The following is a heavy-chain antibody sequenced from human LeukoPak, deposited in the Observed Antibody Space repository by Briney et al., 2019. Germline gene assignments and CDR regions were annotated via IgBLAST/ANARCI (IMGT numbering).Heavy chain of an antibody. J-gene: IGHJ4*02. CDR1: GGSISSSSYS. CDR2: IYYSGST. D-gene: IGHD3-16*01. CDR3: ARLLYYDYVWGSYTPLGFDY. Sequence: PSETLSLTCTVSGGSISSSSYSWGWIRQPPGKGLEWIGSIYYSGSTYYNPSLKSRVTISVDTSKNQFSLKLSSVTAADTAVYYCARLLYYDYVWGSYTPLGFDYWGQGTLVTVSS. V-gene: IGHV4-39*01.